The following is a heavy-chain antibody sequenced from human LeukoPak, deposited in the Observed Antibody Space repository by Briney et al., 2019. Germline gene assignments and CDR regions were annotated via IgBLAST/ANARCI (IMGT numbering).Heavy chain of an antibody. CDR3: AKGLGRYFDWFPFGY. J-gene: IGHJ4*02. D-gene: IGHD3-9*01. CDR2: ISWNSGSI. V-gene: IGHV3-9*01. Sequence: GGSLRLSCAASGFTFDDYAMHWVRQAPGKGLEWVSGISWNSGSIGYADSVKGRFTISRDNAKNSLYQQMNSLRAEDTALYYCAKGLGRYFDWFPFGYWGQGTLVTVSS. CDR1: GFTFDDYA.